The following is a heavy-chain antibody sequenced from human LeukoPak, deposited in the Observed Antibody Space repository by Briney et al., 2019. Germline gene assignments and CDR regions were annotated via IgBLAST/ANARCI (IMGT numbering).Heavy chain of an antibody. CDR1: GFAISDYS. J-gene: IGHJ4*02. CDR3: ARTCYCGGDCAISYFDY. V-gene: IGHV3-48*01. D-gene: IGHD2-21*02. Sequence: GGSLRLSCAASGFAISDYSMNWVRQVPGKGLEWVSYISSSSNKVYYADSVKGRFTISRDNAKNSLFLQMNSLRADDTAVYYCARTCYCGGDCAISYFDYWGQGTLVTVSS. CDR2: ISSSSNKV.